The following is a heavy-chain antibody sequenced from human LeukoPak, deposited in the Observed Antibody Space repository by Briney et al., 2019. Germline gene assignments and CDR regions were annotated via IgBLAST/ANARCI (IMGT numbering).Heavy chain of an antibody. Sequence: PGGSLRLSCAASGFTFSSYSMNWVRQAPGKGLEWVSSISSSSSYIHYADSVKGRFTISRDNAKNSLYLQMNSLRAEDTAVYYCARVQRTSQFLPRSSTPKYFQHWGQGTLVTVSS. CDR3: ARVQRTSQFLPRSSTPKYFQH. J-gene: IGHJ1*01. D-gene: IGHD2-21*01. CDR1: GFTFSSYS. CDR2: ISSSSSYI. V-gene: IGHV3-21*01.